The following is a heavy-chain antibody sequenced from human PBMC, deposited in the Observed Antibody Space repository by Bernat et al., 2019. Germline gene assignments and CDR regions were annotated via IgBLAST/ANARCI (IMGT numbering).Heavy chain of an antibody. CDR2: ISGSGGST. V-gene: IGHV3-23*01. J-gene: IGHJ5*02. CDR3: AKMRYSSFPTQPSNWFDP. CDR1: GFTFSSYA. D-gene: IGHD6-13*01. Sequence: EVQLLESGGGLVQPGGSLRLSCAASGFTFSSYATSWVRQAPGKGLEWVSAISGSGGSTYYADSVKGRFTISRDNSKNTLYLQMNSLRAEDTAVYYCAKMRYSSFPTQPSNWFDPWGQGTLVTVSS.